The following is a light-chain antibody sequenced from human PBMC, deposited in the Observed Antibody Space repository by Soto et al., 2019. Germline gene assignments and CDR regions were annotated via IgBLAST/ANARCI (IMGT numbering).Light chain of an antibody. CDR2: GAS. Sequence: IVMTQSPATLSVSPGERATFSCRASQNIRTNLAWYQQKPGQVPRLLIYGASTRATGVPARFNGSGSGTEFILTISSLQSEDFAIYYCQQYNNWLLTFGGGTKVDIK. V-gene: IGKV3-15*01. CDR1: QNIRTN. CDR3: QQYNNWLLT. J-gene: IGKJ4*01.